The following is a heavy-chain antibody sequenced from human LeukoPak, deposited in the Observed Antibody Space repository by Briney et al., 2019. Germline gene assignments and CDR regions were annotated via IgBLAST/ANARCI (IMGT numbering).Heavy chain of an antibody. V-gene: IGHV4-34*01. Sequence: SETLSLTCAVYGGSFSGYYWSWIRQPPGKGLEWIGEINHSGSTNYNPSLKSRVTISVDTSKYQFSLKLSSVTAADTAVYYCARVFWGSSNWFDPWGQGTLVTVSS. D-gene: IGHD3-16*01. J-gene: IGHJ5*02. CDR3: ARVFWGSSNWFDP. CDR1: GGSFSGYY. CDR2: INHSGST.